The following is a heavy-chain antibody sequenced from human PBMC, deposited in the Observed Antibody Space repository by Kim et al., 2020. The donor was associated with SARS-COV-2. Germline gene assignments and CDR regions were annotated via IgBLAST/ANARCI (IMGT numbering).Heavy chain of an antibody. CDR2: ISGDGSNE. V-gene: IGHV3-30*03. CDR1: GFTFSIYG. Sequence: GGSLRLSCAASGFTFSIYGMHWLRQAPGKGLEWVTFISGDGSNEYSADSVKGRFTISRDKSKNTLYLQMDSLRAEDTTVYYCARGSRGVDVWGPGTTVTV. J-gene: IGHJ6*02. CDR3: ARGSRGVDV. D-gene: IGHD5-12*01.